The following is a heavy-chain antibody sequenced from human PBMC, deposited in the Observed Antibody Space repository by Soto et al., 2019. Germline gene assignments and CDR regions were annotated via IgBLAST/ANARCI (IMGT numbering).Heavy chain of an antibody. Sequence: SETLSLTCTVSGGFISSYYWSWIRQPPGKGLEWIGYIYYSGSTNYNPSLKSRVTISVDTSKNQFSLKLSSVTAADTAVYYCARGGLRFLEWSPYFFDYWGQGTLVTVSS. D-gene: IGHD3-3*01. CDR1: GGFISSYY. CDR3: ARGGLRFLEWSPYFFDY. CDR2: IYYSGST. J-gene: IGHJ4*02. V-gene: IGHV4-59*01.